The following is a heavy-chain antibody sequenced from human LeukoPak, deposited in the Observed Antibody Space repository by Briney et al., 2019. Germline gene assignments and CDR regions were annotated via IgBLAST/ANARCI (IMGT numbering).Heavy chain of an antibody. CDR2: INPNSGGT. CDR3: ARGSYDSSDFEYFHH. Sequence: ASVKVSCKASGYTFTSYGISWVRQAPEQGLEWMGWINPNSGGTNYAQKFQGRVTMTRDTSIGTAYMELNRLRSDDTAVYYCARGSYDSSDFEYFHHWGQGTLVTVSS. J-gene: IGHJ1*01. CDR1: GYTFTSYG. V-gene: IGHV1-2*02. D-gene: IGHD3-22*01.